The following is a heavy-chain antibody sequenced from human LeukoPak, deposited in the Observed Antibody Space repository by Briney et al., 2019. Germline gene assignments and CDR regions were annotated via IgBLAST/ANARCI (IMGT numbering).Heavy chain of an antibody. CDR2: IYYSGST. D-gene: IGHD3-3*01. V-gene: IGHV4-59*01. CDR1: GDSISSYY. Sequence: SETLSLTCTVSGDSISSYYWSWIRQPPGKGLEWIGYIYYSGSTNYNPSLESRVTISLDTSKNQFSLKVTSVTAADTAIYYCARDQYDTWSRRGNFDSWGQGTLVIVSS. J-gene: IGHJ4*02. CDR3: ARDQYDTWSRRGNFDS.